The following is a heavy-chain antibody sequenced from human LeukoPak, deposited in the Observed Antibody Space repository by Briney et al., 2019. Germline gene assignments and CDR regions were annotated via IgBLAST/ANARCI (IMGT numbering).Heavy chain of an antibody. V-gene: IGHV1-46*01. J-gene: IGHJ4*02. CDR2: INPSGGST. Sequence: GASVKVSCKASGYTFTTYNMHWVRQAPGQGLEWMGIINPSGGSTKYAQKFQGRVTVTRDMSTSTVYMELSSLRSEDTAVYYCARATNYHASGSYWTYSFDNWGQGTRVTVSS. CDR3: ARATNYHASGSYWTYSFDN. CDR1: GYTFTTYN. D-gene: IGHD3-10*01.